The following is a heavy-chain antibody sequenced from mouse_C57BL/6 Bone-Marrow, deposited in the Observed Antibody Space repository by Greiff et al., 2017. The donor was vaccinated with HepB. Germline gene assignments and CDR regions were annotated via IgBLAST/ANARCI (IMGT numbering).Heavy chain of an antibody. CDR1: GYTFTSYD. CDR2: IYPRDGST. CDR3: AIGGYFDV. J-gene: IGHJ1*03. V-gene: IGHV1-85*01. D-gene: IGHD3-3*01. Sequence: QVHVKQSGPELVKPGASVKLSCKASGYTFTSYDINWVKQRPGQGLEWIGWIYPRDGSTKYNEKFKGKATLTVDTSSSTAYMELHSLTSEDSAVYFCAIGGYFDVWGTGTTVTVSS.